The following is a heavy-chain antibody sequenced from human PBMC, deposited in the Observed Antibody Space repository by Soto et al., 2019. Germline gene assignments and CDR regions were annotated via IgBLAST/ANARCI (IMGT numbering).Heavy chain of an antibody. CDR3: ATAGESSRYYFDS. Sequence: PGESLKISCKASGYDFITFWISCVLQMPGRGLEWMGVIYPDDSDVTYSPSFQGRFTISRDDAKNSLYLQMNSLRAEDTALYYCATAGESSRYYFDSWGQGTQVTVSS. D-gene: IGHD3-16*01. V-gene: IGHV5-51*01. CDR1: GYDFITFW. CDR2: IYPDDSDV. J-gene: IGHJ4*02.